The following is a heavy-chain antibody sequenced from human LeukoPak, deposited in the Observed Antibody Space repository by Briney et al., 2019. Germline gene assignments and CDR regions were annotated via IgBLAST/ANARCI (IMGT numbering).Heavy chain of an antibody. V-gene: IGHV3-7*01. CDR2: IRQDGTDK. D-gene: IGHD3-16*01. CDR1: GFTFSTFV. J-gene: IGHJ4*02. CDR3: VRYSRSITPAY. Sequence: GGSLRLSCAASGFTFSTFVMHWVRQAPGKGLEWVANIRQDGTDKQYVDSVKGRFTISRDNAKNSLFLQTDSLRAEDSAVYYCVRYSRSITPAYWGQGTLVTVSS.